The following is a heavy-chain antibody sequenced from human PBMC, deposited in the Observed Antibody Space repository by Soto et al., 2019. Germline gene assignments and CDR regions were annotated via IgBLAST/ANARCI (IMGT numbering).Heavy chain of an antibody. CDR1: GGSISPYY. V-gene: IGHV4-59*08. CDR3: ARGGDIVLVPAAMTFDY. D-gene: IGHD2-2*01. CDR2: IYYSGST. J-gene: IGHJ4*02. Sequence: PSETLSLTCTVSGGSISPYYWSWIRQPPGKGLEWIGYIYYSGSTNYNPSLKSRVTISVDTSKNQFSLKLSSVTAADTAVYYCARGGDIVLVPAAMTFDYWGQGTLVTV.